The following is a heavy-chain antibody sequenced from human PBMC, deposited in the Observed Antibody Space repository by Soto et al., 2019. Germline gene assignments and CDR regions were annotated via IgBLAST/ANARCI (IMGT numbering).Heavy chain of an antibody. D-gene: IGHD3-22*01. Sequence: GASVKVSCKASGYTFTSYGISWVRQAPGQGLEWMGWISAYNGNTNYAQKLQGRVTMTTDTSTSTAYMELRSLRSDDTAVYYCARDHDIVVVTFLDYWGQGTLVTVSS. CDR1: GYTFTSYG. V-gene: IGHV1-18*01. CDR2: ISAYNGNT. CDR3: ARDHDIVVVTFLDY. J-gene: IGHJ4*02.